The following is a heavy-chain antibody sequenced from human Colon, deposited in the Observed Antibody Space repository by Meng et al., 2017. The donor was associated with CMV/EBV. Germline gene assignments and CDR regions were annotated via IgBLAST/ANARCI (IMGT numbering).Heavy chain of an antibody. CDR3: AHLSYDGRSDHFDY. V-gene: IGHV2-5*02. CDR2: IFWDGDK. CDR1: AFSLSTNGVA. J-gene: IGHJ4*02. Sequence: QIYLKESGPTLVKPTQTLTLTCTFSAFSLSTNGVAVGWIRQPPGQALEWLALIFWDGDKRYKTSLENRLTITKDTSKNQVVLTVTNMDPVDTATYYCAHLSYDGRSDHFDYWGQGTLVTVSS. D-gene: IGHD4-23*01.